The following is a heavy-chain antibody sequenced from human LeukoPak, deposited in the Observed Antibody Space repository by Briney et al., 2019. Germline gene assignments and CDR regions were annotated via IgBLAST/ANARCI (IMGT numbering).Heavy chain of an antibody. Sequence: SETLSLTCTVSGGSISSYYWSWIRQPPGKGLEWIGYIYYSGSTNYNPSLKSRVTISVDTSKNQFSLKLSSVTAADTAVYYCARDPHPPGIAVAGVYYYYGMDVWGQGTLVTVSS. D-gene: IGHD6-19*01. J-gene: IGHJ6*02. CDR2: IYYSGST. CDR3: ARDPHPPGIAVAGVYYYYGMDV. V-gene: IGHV4-59*01. CDR1: GGSISSYY.